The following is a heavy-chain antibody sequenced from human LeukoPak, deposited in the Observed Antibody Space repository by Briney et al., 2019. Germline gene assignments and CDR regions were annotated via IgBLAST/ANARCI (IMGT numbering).Heavy chain of an antibody. CDR2: IRGNAGTT. CDR3: AKGRTLVGGSTRSYDY. J-gene: IGHJ4*02. CDR1: GFIFSNYA. D-gene: IGHD1-26*01. V-gene: IGHV3-23*01. Sequence: GGSLRLSCAASGFIFSNYAMIWVRQAPGKGLEWVSSIRGNAGTTFYADSVKGRFTISRDNSKNTLYLQMNSLRVEDTAVYYCAKGRTLVGGSTRSYDYWGQGTLVTVSS.